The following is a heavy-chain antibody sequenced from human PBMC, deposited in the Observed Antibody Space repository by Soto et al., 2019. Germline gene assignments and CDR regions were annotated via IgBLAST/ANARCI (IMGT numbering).Heavy chain of an antibody. CDR1: GGTFSSYA. CDR2: IIPIFGTA. Sequence: QGQLVQSGAEVKKPGSSVKVSCKASGGTFSSYAISWVRQAPGQGLEWMGGIIPIFGTANYAQKFQGRVTITADESTSTAYMELRSLRSEDTAVYYCATSTYYYDSSGYLQFYYWGQGNLVTVSS. CDR3: ATSTYYYDSSGYLQFYY. V-gene: IGHV1-69*01. J-gene: IGHJ4*02. D-gene: IGHD3-22*01.